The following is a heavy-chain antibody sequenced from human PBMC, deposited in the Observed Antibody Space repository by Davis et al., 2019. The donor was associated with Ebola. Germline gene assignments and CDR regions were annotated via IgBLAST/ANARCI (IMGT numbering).Heavy chain of an antibody. CDR3: ARGILEPTGWFDP. V-gene: IGHV1-69*13. Sequence: SVKVSCKASGGTFSSYAISWVRQAPGQGLEWMGGIIPIFGTANYAQKFQGRVTITADESTSTAYMELSSLRSDDTAVYYCARGILEPTGWFDPWGQGTLVTVSS. D-gene: IGHD1-1*01. CDR2: IIPIFGTA. J-gene: IGHJ5*02. CDR1: GGTFSSYA.